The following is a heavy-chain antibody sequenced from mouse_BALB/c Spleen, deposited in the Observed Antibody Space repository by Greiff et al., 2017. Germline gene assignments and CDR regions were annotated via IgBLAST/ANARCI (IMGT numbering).Heavy chain of an antibody. Sequence: KQPGSELVRPGASVTLSCKASGYTFTSYWMHWVKQRPGQGLEWIGNIYPGSGSTNYDEKFKSKATLTVDTSSSTAYMQLSSLTSEDSAVYYCTRVSGSSYGFAYWGQGTLVTVSA. CDR2: IYPGSGST. D-gene: IGHD1-1*01. J-gene: IGHJ3*01. CDR3: TRVSGSSYGFAY. V-gene: IGHV1S22*01. CDR1: GYTFTSYW.